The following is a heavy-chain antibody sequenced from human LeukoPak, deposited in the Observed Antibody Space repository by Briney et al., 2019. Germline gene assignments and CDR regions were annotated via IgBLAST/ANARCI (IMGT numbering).Heavy chain of an antibody. D-gene: IGHD1-26*01. CDR2: ISHSGST. J-gene: IGHJ5*02. CDR1: GYSISIGYY. CDR3: ARAGRNWFDP. V-gene: IGHV4-38-2*01. Sequence: SETLSLTCAVSGYSISIGYYWGWIRQPPGKGLEWIGHISHSGSTYSNPSLRSRLSISVDTSKNQFSLKLSSVTAADTAVYYCARAGRNWFDPWGQGTLVTVSS.